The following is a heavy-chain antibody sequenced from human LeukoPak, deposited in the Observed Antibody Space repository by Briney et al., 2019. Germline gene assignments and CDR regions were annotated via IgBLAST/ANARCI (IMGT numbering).Heavy chain of an antibody. V-gene: IGHV3-23*01. J-gene: IGHJ3*02. Sequence: PGGSLRLSCAASGFTFSNYAMSWVRQAPGKGLEWVSGISGSDVTTYYADSVKGRFTISRDNSKNTLYPQMNSLRAEDTAVYFCAKEYDFWSGRNDAFDIWGQGTMVTVSS. D-gene: IGHD3-3*01. CDR3: AKEYDFWSGRNDAFDI. CDR1: GFTFSNYA. CDR2: ISGSDVTT.